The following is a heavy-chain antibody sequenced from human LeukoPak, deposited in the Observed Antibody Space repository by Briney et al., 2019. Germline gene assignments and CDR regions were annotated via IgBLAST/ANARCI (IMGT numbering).Heavy chain of an antibody. D-gene: IGHD2-15*01. CDR3: ARAGCSGGSCYSDY. CDR2: ISSSSSYI. V-gene: IGHV3-21*01. Sequence: GGSLRLSCAASGFTFSSYSMNWVRQAPGKGLEWVSSISSSSSYIYYADSVKGRFTISRDNAKNSLYLQMNSLRAEDTAVYYCARAGCSGGSCYSDYWGQGTLVTVFS. CDR1: GFTFSSYS. J-gene: IGHJ4*02.